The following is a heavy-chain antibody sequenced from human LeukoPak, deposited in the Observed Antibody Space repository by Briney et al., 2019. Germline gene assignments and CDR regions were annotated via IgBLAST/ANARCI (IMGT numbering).Heavy chain of an antibody. CDR2: IYYSGST. V-gene: IGHV4-39*01. Sequence: SETLSLTCTVSRGSVSSSTYYWSWVRQPPGKGLEWIGSIYYSGSTYYNPSLKSRVTISVDTSKNRFSLKLSSVTAADTAVYYCARGCPSGWYDLYYYYYGMDVWGQGTTVTVSS. J-gene: IGHJ6*02. CDR1: RGSVSSSTYY. D-gene: IGHD6-19*01. CDR3: ARGCPSGWYDLYYYYYGMDV.